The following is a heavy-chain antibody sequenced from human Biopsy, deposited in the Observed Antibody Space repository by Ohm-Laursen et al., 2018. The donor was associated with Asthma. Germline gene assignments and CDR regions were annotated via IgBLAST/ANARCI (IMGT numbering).Heavy chain of an antibody. V-gene: IGHV4-30-4*01. Sequence: SQTLSLTCTVGGAYIGSRDHHWSWIRQSPGTGLEWIGFVFWSGTTHYNRSLERRLSISIDTTRNEFSMTLRSVTAADTAVYFCARVASYGDLCFGIDVWGPGTTVSVS. J-gene: IGHJ6*02. CDR2: VFWSGTT. D-gene: IGHD4-17*01. CDR3: ARVASYGDLCFGIDV. CDR1: GAYIGSRDHH.